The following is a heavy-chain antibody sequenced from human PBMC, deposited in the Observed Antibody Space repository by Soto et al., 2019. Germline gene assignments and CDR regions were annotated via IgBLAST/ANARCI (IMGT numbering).Heavy chain of an antibody. Sequence: GESLKISCKGSGYSFTSYWISWVRQMPGKGLEWMGRIDPSDSYTNYSPSFQGHVTISADKSITTAYLQWSSLKASDTAMYYCARLAMAARRGYYGMDVWGQGTSVTVSS. J-gene: IGHJ6*02. CDR1: GYSFTSYW. CDR2: IDPSDSYT. V-gene: IGHV5-10-1*01. CDR3: ARLAMAARRGYYGMDV. D-gene: IGHD6-19*01.